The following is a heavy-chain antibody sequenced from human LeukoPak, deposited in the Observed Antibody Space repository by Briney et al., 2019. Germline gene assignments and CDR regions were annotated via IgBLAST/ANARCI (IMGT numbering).Heavy chain of an antibody. V-gene: IGHV1-69*06. CDR2: IIPIFGTA. Sequence: GASVKVSCKASGGTFSSYAISWVRQAPGQGLEWMGGIIPIFGTANYAQKFQGRVTMTEDTSTDTAYMELSSLRSEDTAVYYCATPGGIFGVVIEYWGQGTLVTVSS. J-gene: IGHJ4*02. CDR1: GGTFSSYA. D-gene: IGHD3-3*01. CDR3: ATPGGIFGVVIEY.